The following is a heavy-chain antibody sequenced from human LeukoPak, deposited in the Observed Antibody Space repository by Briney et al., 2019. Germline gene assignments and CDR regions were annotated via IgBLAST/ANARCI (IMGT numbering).Heavy chain of an antibody. Sequence: VASVKVSCKASGYTFTSYYMHWVRQAPGQGLEWMGIINPSGGSTSYAQKFQGGVTMTRDTSTSTVYMELSSLRSEDTAVYYCAREYESGRNYYYYYGMDVWGQGTTVTVSS. D-gene: IGHD1-14*01. CDR1: GYTFTSYY. CDR3: AREYESGRNYYYYYGMDV. V-gene: IGHV1-46*01. CDR2: INPSGGST. J-gene: IGHJ6*02.